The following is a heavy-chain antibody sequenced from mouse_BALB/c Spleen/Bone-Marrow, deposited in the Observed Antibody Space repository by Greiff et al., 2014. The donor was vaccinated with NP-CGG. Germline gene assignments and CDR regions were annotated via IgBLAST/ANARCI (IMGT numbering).Heavy chain of an antibody. J-gene: IGHJ3*01. CDR2: IDPASGNT. D-gene: IGHD2-3*01. CDR1: GFNIKDTF. Sequence: EVHLVESGADLVEPGASVKLSCTTSGFNIKDTFMHWVKQRPEQGLEWIGRIDPASGNTKYDPKFQGKATITADTSSNKVSLQLSGLTSEDTAVYYCAHDAPFTYWGQGTLVTVSA. CDR3: AHDAPFTY. V-gene: IGHV14-3*02.